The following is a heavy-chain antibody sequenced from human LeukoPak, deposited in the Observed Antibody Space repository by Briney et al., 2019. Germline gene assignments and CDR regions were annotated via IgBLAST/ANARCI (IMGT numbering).Heavy chain of an antibody. CDR2: ISGSGGST. D-gene: IGHD6-19*01. CDR1: GFTFSSYA. Sequence: PGGSLRLSCAASGFTFSSYAMSWVRQAPGKGLEWVSAISGSGGSTYYADSVKGRFTISRDNSKNTLYLQMNSLRAEDTAVYYCAKGMGSCWPIWYYFDYWGQGTLVTVSS. CDR3: AKGMGSCWPIWYYFDY. J-gene: IGHJ4*02. V-gene: IGHV3-23*01.